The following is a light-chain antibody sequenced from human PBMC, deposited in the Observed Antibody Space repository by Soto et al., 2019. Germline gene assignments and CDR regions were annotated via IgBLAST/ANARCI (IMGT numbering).Light chain of an antibody. J-gene: IGLJ1*01. CDR2: DVS. Sequence: QSVLTQPASVSGSPGQSITISCTGTSSDVGGYNYVSWYQRHPGKAPKLMIYDVSNRPSGVSNRFSGSKSGNTASLTISGIQAEDEADYHCSSYTSTSIVFGTGTKLTVL. CDR3: SSYTSTSIV. V-gene: IGLV2-14*01. CDR1: SSDVGGYNY.